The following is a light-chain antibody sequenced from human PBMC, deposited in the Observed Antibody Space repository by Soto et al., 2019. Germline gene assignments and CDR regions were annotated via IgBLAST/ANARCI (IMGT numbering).Light chain of an antibody. CDR2: DVS. Sequence: QSVLTQPASVSGSPGQSITISCTGTSRDVGGYNYVSWYQQHPGKAPKLMIYDVSNRPSGVSNRFSGSKSGNTASLTISGLQAEDEADYYCSSYTSSSTLVLGGGTQLTVL. CDR3: SSYTSSSTLV. J-gene: IGLJ2*01. CDR1: SRDVGGYNY. V-gene: IGLV2-14*01.